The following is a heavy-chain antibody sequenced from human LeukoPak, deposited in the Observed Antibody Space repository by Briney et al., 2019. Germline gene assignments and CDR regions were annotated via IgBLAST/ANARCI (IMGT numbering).Heavy chain of an antibody. V-gene: IGHV3-21*01. D-gene: IGHD2-2*01. J-gene: IGHJ3*02. CDR2: ISSSSSYI. Sequence: KPGGSLRLSCAASGFTFSSYSMNWVCQAPGKGLEWVSSISSSSSYIYYAVSVKGRFTISRDNAKNSLYLQMNSLRAEDTAVYYCARDPGYCSSTSCLGDAFDIWGQGTMVTVSS. CDR1: GFTFSSYS. CDR3: ARDPGYCSSTSCLGDAFDI.